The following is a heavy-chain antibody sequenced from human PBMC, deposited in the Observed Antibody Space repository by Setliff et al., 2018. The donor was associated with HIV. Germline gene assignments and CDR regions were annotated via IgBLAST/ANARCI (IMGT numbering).Heavy chain of an antibody. CDR1: DDSISSNY. CDR2: IYTGGRT. Sequence: KASETLSLTCTVSDDSISSNYRSWIRQSAGKGLEWVGRIYTGGRTNYNPSLKGRVTMSVDTSKNQFSLNLSSVTAADTAVYYCARDRMPMASWVPDKWGQGTLVTVSS. D-gene: IGHD2-2*01. V-gene: IGHV4-4*07. J-gene: IGHJ4*02. CDR3: ARDRMPMASWVPDK.